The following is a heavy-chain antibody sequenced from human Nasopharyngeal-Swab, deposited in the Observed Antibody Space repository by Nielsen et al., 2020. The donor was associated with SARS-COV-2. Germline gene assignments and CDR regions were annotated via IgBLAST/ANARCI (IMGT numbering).Heavy chain of an antibody. CDR1: GFTFSDYY. CDR2: ISSSGSIT. J-gene: IGHJ1*01. Sequence: GSLRLSCAASGFTFSDYYMSWIRQAPGKGLEWISDISSSGSITHYADSMKGRFTISRDNAKKSLYLQMNSLRAEDTAVYYCARGVETIHHWGQGSLVTVSS. D-gene: IGHD5-24*01. CDR3: ARGVETIHH. V-gene: IGHV3-11*04.